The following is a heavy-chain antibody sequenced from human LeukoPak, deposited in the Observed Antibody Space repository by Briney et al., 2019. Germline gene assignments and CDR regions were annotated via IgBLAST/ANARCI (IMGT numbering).Heavy chain of an antibody. V-gene: IGHV4-30-2*01. CDR2: IYHSGST. J-gene: IGHJ4*02. CDR3: ASFSESGSYGNDY. CDR1: GGSISSGGYY. D-gene: IGHD1-26*01. Sequence: SQTLSLTCTVSGGSISSGGYYWSWIRQPPGKGLEWIGYIYHSGSTYYNPSLKSRVTISVDRSKNQFSLKLSSVTAADTAVYYCASFSESGSYGNDYWGQGTLVTVSS.